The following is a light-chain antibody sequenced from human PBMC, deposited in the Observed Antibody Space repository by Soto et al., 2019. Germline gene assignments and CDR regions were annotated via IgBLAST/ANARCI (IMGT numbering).Light chain of an antibody. CDR1: SSDVGSYNL. V-gene: IGLV2-23*02. Sequence: QSALTQPASVSGSPGQSITISCTRTSSDVGSYNLVSWYQQHPGKAPKVMIYEVSKRPSGVSNRFSGSKSGNTASLTISGLQAEDEADYYCCSYGDSYVFGTGTKVTVL. CDR2: EVS. J-gene: IGLJ1*01. CDR3: CSYGDSYV.